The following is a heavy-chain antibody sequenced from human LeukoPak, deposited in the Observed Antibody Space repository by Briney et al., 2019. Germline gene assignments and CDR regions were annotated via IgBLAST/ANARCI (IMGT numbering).Heavy chain of an antibody. CDR1: GFTFGAYT. D-gene: IGHD6-6*01. J-gene: IGHJ4*02. V-gene: IGHV3-21*04. Sequence: PGGSLRFSCAASGFTFGAYTMNWVRQAPGKGLEWVSCIFSRSESIFYADSVKGRFTISRDNAKNSLYLQMDSLRAEDTAVYYCARLTQLARGRYWGQGTLVTVSS. CDR2: IFSRSESI. CDR3: ARLTQLARGRY.